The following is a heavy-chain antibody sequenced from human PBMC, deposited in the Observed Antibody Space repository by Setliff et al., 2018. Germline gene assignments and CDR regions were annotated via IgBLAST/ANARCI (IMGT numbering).Heavy chain of an antibody. CDR1: GFTFSSYT. D-gene: IGHD6-13*01. CDR2: IHSGGSST. Sequence: GGSLRLSCAASGFTFSSYTMNWVRQAPGKGLEWVSIIHSGGSSTYYADSVKGRFTISRDDSKNTLYLQMNSLRAEDTAVYSCAKRGSSWSPIDFWGQGTLVTVSS. CDR3: AKRGSSWSPIDF. J-gene: IGHJ4*02. V-gene: IGHV3-23*03.